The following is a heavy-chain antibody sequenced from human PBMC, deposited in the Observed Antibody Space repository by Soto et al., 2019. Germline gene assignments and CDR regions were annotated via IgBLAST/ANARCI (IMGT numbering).Heavy chain of an antibody. J-gene: IGHJ6*02. CDR1: GFTFSSYS. CDR3: ARDLATTVISYYYYGMDV. D-gene: IGHD4-17*01. V-gene: IGHV3-21*01. Sequence: GGSLRLSCAASGFTFSSYSMNWVRQAPGKGLEWVSSISSSSSYIYYADSVKGRFTISRDNAKNSLYLQMNSLRAEDTAVYYCARDLATTVISYYYYGMDVWGQGTMVTVSS. CDR2: ISSSSSYI.